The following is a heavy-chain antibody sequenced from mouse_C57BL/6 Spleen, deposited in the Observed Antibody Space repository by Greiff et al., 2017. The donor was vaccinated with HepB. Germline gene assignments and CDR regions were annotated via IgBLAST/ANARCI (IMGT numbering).Heavy chain of an antibody. CDR2: IDPNSGGT. V-gene: IGHV1-72*01. CDR1: GYTFTSYW. D-gene: IGHD1-1*01. J-gene: IGHJ1*03. Sequence: VHVKQSGAELVKPGASVKLSCKASGYTFTSYWMHWVKQRPGRGLEWIGRIDPNSGGTKYNEKFKSKATLTVDKPSSTAYMQLSSLTSEDSAVYYCARYTGSSYWYFDVWGTGTTVTVSS. CDR3: ARYTGSSYWYFDV.